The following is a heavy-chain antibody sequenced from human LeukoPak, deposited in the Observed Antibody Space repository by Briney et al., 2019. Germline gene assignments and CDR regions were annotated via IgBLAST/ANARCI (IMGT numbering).Heavy chain of an antibody. CDR3: ARDRAAVWFDP. Sequence: GGSLRLSCEASGFTFSSHAMAWVRQAPGKGLEWVSSITIGGGRTYYADSVKGRFTISRDNSKNTLSLQMSSLRAEDTAVYYCARDRAAVWFDPWGQGTLVTVSS. D-gene: IGHD3-10*01. CDR2: ITIGGGRT. CDR1: GFTFSSHA. J-gene: IGHJ5*02. V-gene: IGHV3-23*01.